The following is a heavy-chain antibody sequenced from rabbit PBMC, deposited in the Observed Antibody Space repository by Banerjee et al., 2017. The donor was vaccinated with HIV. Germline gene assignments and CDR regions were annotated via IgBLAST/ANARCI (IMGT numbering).Heavy chain of an antibody. CDR2: INTSSGNT. J-gene: IGHJ3*01. V-gene: IGHV1S45*01. D-gene: IGHD4-2*01. CDR3: ARGDVGYAGWGYAPMDL. CDR1: GFSFSSSYY. Sequence: QEPLVESRGGLVPPGGSLTLTCTASGFSFSSSYYMCWVRQAPGKGLEWIACINTSSGNTVYANWAKGRFTISKTSSTTVALQMTSLTAADTATYFCARGDVGYAGWGYAPMDLWGPGTLVTVS.